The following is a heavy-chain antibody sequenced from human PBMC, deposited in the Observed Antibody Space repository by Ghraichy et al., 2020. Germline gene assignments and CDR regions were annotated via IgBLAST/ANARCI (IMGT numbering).Heavy chain of an antibody. CDR2: MSSSGSGSRI. Sequence: GGSLRLSCAASHFTFSDFYMSWIRQAPGKGLEWVSYMSSSGSGSRIYHADSVKGRFTISRDNSLHLQMNSLRVEDTAVYYCARDTSNLGFDLWGQGTLVTVSS. CDR1: HFTFSDFY. J-gene: IGHJ5*02. CDR3: ARDTSNLGFDL. V-gene: IGHV3-11*01.